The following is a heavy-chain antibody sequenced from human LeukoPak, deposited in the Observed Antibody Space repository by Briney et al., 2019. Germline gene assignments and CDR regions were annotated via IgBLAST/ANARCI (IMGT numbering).Heavy chain of an antibody. V-gene: IGHV1-3*01. Sequence: AASVKVSCKASGYTFTSYAMHWVRQAPGQRLEWMGWINAGNGNTKYSQKFQGRVTITRDTSASTAYMELSSLRSEDTAVYYCARVPPSITGTSNWFDPWGQGTLVTVSS. CDR2: INAGNGNT. J-gene: IGHJ5*02. D-gene: IGHD1-7*01. CDR1: GYTFTSYA. CDR3: ARVPPSITGTSNWFDP.